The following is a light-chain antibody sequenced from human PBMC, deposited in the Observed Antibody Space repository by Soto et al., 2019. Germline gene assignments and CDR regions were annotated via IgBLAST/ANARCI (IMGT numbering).Light chain of an antibody. V-gene: IGKV3-20*01. CDR1: QSVSSNF. J-gene: IGKJ4*01. CDR2: GAS. CDR3: RQYGYSLGFA. Sequence: NFLLPAPRTPSFSSGGKATPSPRARQSVSSNFLAWYQEKPGQAPRLLIYGASSRATGIPDRFSGSGSGTDFTLTIRRLEPEDFAVYYCRQYGYSLGFAFGGGTTGDIK.